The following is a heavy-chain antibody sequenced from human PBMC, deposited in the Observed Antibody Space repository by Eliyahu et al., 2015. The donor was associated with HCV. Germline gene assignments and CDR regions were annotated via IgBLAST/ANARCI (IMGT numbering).Heavy chain of an antibody. D-gene: IGHD2-15*01. CDR3: AREGYCSGGSCWY. V-gene: IGHV3-21*01. CDR1: GFSFSDSN. CDR2: ISSGSSYI. Sequence: EVQLVESGGGLVKPGGSLRLSCAASGFSFSDSNMNWVRQAPGKGLEWVSSISSGSSYIYYADSVKGRFTTSRDNAENSLYLQMNSLRAEDTAVYYCAREGYCSGGSCWYWGQGTLVTVSS. J-gene: IGHJ4*02.